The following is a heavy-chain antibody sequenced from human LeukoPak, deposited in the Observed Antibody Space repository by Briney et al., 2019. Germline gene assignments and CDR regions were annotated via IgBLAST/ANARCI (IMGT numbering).Heavy chain of an antibody. J-gene: IGHJ4*02. CDR3: ASKLWPRGEFDY. D-gene: IGHD3-10*01. V-gene: IGHV4-59*01. Sequence: PSETLSLTCAVYGGSFSGYYWSWLRQPPGKGLEWIGYIYYSGSTNYNPSLKGRVTISVDTSKNQCSLKLSSVTAADTAVYYCASKLWPRGEFDYWGQGTLVTVSS. CDR1: GGSFSGYY. CDR2: IYYSGST.